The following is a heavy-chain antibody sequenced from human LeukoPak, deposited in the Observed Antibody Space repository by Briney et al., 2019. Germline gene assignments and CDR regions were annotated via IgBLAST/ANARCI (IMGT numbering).Heavy chain of an antibody. CDR3: ARATARSPDY. Sequence: SQTLSLTCAISGDSVSNTGAAWNWIRQSPSRGLEWLGRTYYRSKWYNDYAVSVTSRITVNPDTSKNQFSLQLNSVTPDDTAVCYCARATARSPDYWGQGTLVTVSS. D-gene: IGHD1-14*01. J-gene: IGHJ4*02. V-gene: IGHV6-1*01. CDR1: GDSVSNTGAA. CDR2: TYYRSKWYN.